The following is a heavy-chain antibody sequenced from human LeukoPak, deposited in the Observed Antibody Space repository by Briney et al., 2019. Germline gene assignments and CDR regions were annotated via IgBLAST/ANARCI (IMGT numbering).Heavy chain of an antibody. D-gene: IGHD3-9*01. V-gene: IGHV4-38-2*01. CDR3: ARSLRYFDWSTQGAFDI. J-gene: IGHJ3*02. CDR1: GFTFSSYA. CDR2: IYYSGST. Sequence: GSLRLSCAASGFTFSSYAMSWVRQPPGKGLEWIGSIYYSGSTYYNPSLKSRVTISVDTSKNQFSLKLSSVTAADTAVYYCARSLRYFDWSTQGAFDIWGQGTMVTVSS.